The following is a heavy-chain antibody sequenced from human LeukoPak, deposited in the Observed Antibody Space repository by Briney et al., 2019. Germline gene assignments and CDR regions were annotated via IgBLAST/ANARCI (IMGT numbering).Heavy chain of an antibody. D-gene: IGHD1-14*01. CDR1: GYTFTTYY. CDR2: INPSGDGT. Sequence: VASVKVSCKAPGYTFTTYYVHLVRQAPGQGLEWMGVINPSGDGTNYPQRFQGRVTLTRDTSTSTVYMELSSLRSEDTAIYYCAKETPNTGWFDPWGQGTLVTVSS. V-gene: IGHV1-46*01. CDR3: AKETPNTGWFDP. J-gene: IGHJ5*02.